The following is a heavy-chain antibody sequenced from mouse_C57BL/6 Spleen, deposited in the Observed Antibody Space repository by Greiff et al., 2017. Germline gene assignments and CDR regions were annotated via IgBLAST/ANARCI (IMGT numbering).Heavy chain of an antibody. V-gene: IGHV5-4*03. Sequence: EVKVVESGGGLVKPGGSLKLSCAASGFTFSSYAMSWVRQTPEKRLEWVATISDGGSYTYYPDNVKGRFTISRDNAKNNLYLQMSHLKSEDTAMYYCARRFDYYGSSYWYFDVWGTGTTVTVSS. J-gene: IGHJ1*03. CDR1: GFTFSSYA. CDR3: ARRFDYYGSSYWYFDV. D-gene: IGHD1-1*01. CDR2: ISDGGSYT.